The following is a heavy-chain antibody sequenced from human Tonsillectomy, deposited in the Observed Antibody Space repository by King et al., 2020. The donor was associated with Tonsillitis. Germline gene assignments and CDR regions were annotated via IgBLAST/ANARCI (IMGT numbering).Heavy chain of an antibody. CDR2: IFSNDEK. D-gene: IGHD3-3*01. CDR3: ARTGFWSGYYTFHFDY. V-gene: IGHV2-26*01. Sequence: TLKESGPVLVKPTETLTLTCTVSGFSLSNARMGVSWIRQPPGRALEWLAHIFSNDEKSYSTSLKTRLTISQDTSKSQVVLTMTNMDPEDTATYYCARTGFWSGYYTFHFDYWGQGSLVTVSS. J-gene: IGHJ4*02. CDR1: GFSLSNARMG.